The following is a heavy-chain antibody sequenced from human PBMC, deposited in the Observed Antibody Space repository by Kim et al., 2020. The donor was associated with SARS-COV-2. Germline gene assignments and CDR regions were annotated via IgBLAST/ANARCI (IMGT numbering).Heavy chain of an antibody. CDR3: ARVRRLGSFSSRFIDY. Sequence: SETLSLTCAVYGGSFSGYYWSWIRQPPGKGLEWIGEINHSGSTNYNPSLKSRVTISVDTSKNQFSLKLSSVTAADTAVYYCARVRRLGSFSSRFIDYWGQGTLVTVSS. D-gene: IGHD3-16*01. CDR2: INHSGST. V-gene: IGHV4-34*01. J-gene: IGHJ4*02. CDR1: GGSFSGYY.